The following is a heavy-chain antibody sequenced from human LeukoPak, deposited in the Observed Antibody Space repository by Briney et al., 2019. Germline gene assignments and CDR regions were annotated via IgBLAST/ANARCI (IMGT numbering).Heavy chain of an antibody. CDR3: VRGTGY. CDR1: GFTFSTYV. J-gene: IGHJ4*02. Sequence: PGGSLRLSCSVPGFTFSTYVMHWVRQAPGKGLEYVSAISSNGDNAYYADSVRGRFTISRDNSKNTLYLQMSSLRADDTAVCYCVRGTGYWGQGTLVTVSS. CDR2: ISSNGDNA. V-gene: IGHV3-64D*06.